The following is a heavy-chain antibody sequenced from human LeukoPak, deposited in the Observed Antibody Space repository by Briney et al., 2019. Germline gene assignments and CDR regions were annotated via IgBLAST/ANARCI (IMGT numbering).Heavy chain of an antibody. CDR3: ARVRLVGYDILTGYYSFDY. D-gene: IGHD3-9*01. V-gene: IGHV4-59*01. Sequence: SETLSLTXTVSGGSIRTYSWSWIRQPPGKGLEWIGYIYYSGNTNYNPSLKSRVTISVDTSKNQFSLKLSSVTAADTAVYYCARVRLVGYDILTGYYSFDYWGQGTLVTVSS. CDR2: IYYSGNT. CDR1: GGSIRTYS. J-gene: IGHJ4*02.